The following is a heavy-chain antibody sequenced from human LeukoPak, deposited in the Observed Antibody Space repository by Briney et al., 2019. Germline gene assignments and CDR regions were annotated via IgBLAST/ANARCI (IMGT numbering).Heavy chain of an antibody. D-gene: IGHD1-26*01. CDR1: GYTFTGYY. CDR2: VNPNSGDT. V-gene: IGHV1-2*02. Sequence: ASVKVSCKASGYTFTGYYPHWVRQAPGQGLEWMGCVNPNSGDTNHAQKFQGSVTMTRDTSISTVYMELSRLRSDDTAVYYCARASGSYWWFDSWGQGTLVTVSS. CDR3: ARASGSYWWFDS. J-gene: IGHJ5*01.